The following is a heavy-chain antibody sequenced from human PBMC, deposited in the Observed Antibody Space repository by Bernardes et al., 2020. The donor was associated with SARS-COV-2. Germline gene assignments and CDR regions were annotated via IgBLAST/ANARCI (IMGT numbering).Heavy chain of an antibody. Sequence: GESLKISCKGSGYRFTSYWIGWVRQMPGKGLEWMGIIYPGDSDTRYSPSFQGQVTISADKSISTAYLEWSSLKASDTAMYYCASLVSRWDWGSLGPDAFDIWGQGTMVTVSS. CDR3: ASLVSRWDWGSLGPDAFDI. V-gene: IGHV5-51*01. CDR1: GYRFTSYW. CDR2: IYPGDSDT. D-gene: IGHD7-27*01. J-gene: IGHJ3*02.